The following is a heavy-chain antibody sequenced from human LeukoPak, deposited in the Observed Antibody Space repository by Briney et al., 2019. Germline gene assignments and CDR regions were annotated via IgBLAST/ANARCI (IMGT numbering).Heavy chain of an antibody. CDR2: INHSGST. CDR3: ARAKVGAMGY. D-gene: IGHD1-26*01. Sequence: SETLSLTCAVYGGSFSGYYWSWIRQPPGKGLEWIGEINHSGSTNYNPSLKSRVTISVDTSKNQFSLKRSSVTAADTAVYYCARAKVGAMGYWGQGTLVTVSS. J-gene: IGHJ4*02. V-gene: IGHV4-34*01. CDR1: GGSFSGYY.